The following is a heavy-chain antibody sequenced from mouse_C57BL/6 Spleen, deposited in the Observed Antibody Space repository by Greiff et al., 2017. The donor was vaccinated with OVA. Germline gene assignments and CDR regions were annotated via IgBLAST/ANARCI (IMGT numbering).Heavy chain of an antibody. V-gene: IGHV3-6*01. CDR1: GYSITSGYY. Sequence: VQLKESGPGLVKPSQSLSLTCSVTGYSITSGYYWNWIRQFPGNKLEWMGYISYDGSNNYNPSLKNRISITRDTSKNQFFLKLNSVTTEDTATYYCARAIYDGYYVGAMDYWGQGTSVTVSS. J-gene: IGHJ4*01. D-gene: IGHD2-3*01. CDR2: ISYDGSN. CDR3: ARAIYDGYYVGAMDY.